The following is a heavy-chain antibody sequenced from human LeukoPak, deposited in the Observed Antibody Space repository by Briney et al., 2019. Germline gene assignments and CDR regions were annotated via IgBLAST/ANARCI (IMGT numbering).Heavy chain of an antibody. D-gene: IGHD3-10*01. Sequence: GGSLRLSCAASGFTFSSYWMYWVRQAPGKGLVWVSRINSDGKTTNYADSVKGRFTISRDNAKNTLYLQMNSLRAEDTAVYYCTRDITLTRGGRSGYWGQGTLVTVSA. CDR1: GFTFSSYW. J-gene: IGHJ4*02. CDR2: INSDGKTT. CDR3: TRDITLTRGGRSGY. V-gene: IGHV3-74*01.